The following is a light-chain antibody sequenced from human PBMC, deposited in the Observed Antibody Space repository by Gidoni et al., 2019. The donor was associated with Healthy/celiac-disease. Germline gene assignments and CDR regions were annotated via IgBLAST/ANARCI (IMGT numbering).Light chain of an antibody. J-gene: IGLJ3*02. CDR2: KDS. V-gene: IGLV3-25*02. CDR1: PLPKQY. CDR3: QSADSSGTPWV. Sequence: SYELTQPPSVSVSPGQTARITCSGDPLPKQYAYWYQQKPGQAPVLVIYKDSERPSGIPERFSGSSSGTTVTLTISGVQAEDEADYYCQSADSSGTPWVFGGGTKLTVL.